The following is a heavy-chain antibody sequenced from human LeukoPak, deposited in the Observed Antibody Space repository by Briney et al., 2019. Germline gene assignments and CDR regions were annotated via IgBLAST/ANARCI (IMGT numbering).Heavy chain of an antibody. CDR1: GYTFTSYY. CDR3: ARGKRAARPTGYFDY. CDR2: INPSGGST. Sequence: ASVKVSCKASGYTFTSYYMHWVRQAPGQGLEWMGIINPSGGSTSYAQKFQGRVTMTRDTSTSTVYMELSSLRSDDTAVYYCARGKRAARPTGYFDYWGQGTLVTVSS. J-gene: IGHJ4*02. D-gene: IGHD6-6*01. V-gene: IGHV1-46*01.